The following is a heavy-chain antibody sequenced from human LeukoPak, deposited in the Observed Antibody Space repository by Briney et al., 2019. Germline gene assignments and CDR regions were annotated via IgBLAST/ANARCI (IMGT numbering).Heavy chain of an antibody. CDR1: GYTLTELS. Sequence: ASVKVSCKVSGYTLTELSMHWVRQAPGKGLEWMGGFDPEDGETIYAQKFQGRVTMTEDTSTDTAYMELSSLRPEDTAVYYCATDIAAAGTQDYYYYGMDVWGQGTTVTVSS. D-gene: IGHD6-13*01. J-gene: IGHJ6*02. CDR3: ATDIAAAGTQDYYYYGMDV. CDR2: FDPEDGET. V-gene: IGHV1-24*01.